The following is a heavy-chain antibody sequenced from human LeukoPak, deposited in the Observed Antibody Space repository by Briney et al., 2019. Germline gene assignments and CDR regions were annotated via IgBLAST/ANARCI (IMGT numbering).Heavy chain of an antibody. CDR1: GGSISSYY. D-gene: IGHD3-10*01. V-gene: IGHV4-59*01. J-gene: IGHJ4*02. Sequence: PSETLSLTCTVSGGSISSYYWSWIRQPPGKGLEWIGYIYYSGSTNYNPSLKSRVTISVDTSKNQFSLKLSSVTAEDTAVYYCARASTSGSYYSHSDYWGQGTLSPSPQ. CDR2: IYYSGST. CDR3: ARASTSGSYYSHSDY.